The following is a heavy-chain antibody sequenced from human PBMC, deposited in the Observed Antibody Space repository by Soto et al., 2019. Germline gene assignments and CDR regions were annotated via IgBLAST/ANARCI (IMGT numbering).Heavy chain of an antibody. CDR3: ATVLGYCSSTSCQGSVSWFDP. D-gene: IGHD2-2*01. CDR1: GYTLTELS. V-gene: IGHV1-24*01. Sequence: ASVKVSCKVSGYTLTELSMHWVRQAPGKGLEWMGGFDPEDGETIYAQKFQGRVTMTEDTSTDTAYMELSSLRSEDTAVYYCATVLGYCSSTSCQGSVSWFDPWGQGTLVTVSS. J-gene: IGHJ5*02. CDR2: FDPEDGET.